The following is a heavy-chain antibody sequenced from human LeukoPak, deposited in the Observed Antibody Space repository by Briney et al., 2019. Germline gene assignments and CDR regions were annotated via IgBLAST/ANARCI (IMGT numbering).Heavy chain of an antibody. CDR3: AKSPEYQLLFGAFDI. CDR2: ISWNSGSI. J-gene: IGHJ3*02. Sequence: GGSMRLSCAASGFIFTDYWMHWVRQAPGKGLEWVSGISWNSGSIGYADSVKGRFTISRDNAKNSLYLQMNSLRAEDMALYYCAKSPEYQLLFGAFDIWGQGTMVTVSS. CDR1: GFIFTDYW. D-gene: IGHD2-2*01. V-gene: IGHV3-9*03.